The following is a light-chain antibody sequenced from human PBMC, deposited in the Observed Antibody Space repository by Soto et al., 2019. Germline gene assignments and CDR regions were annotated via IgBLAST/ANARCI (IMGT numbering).Light chain of an antibody. CDR3: QQYNSWRSIS. J-gene: IGKJ5*01. CDR1: QSINYN. V-gene: IGKV3-15*01. CDR2: DTS. Sequence: EIVMTQSPATLSVSPGERATIYCRASQSINYNLAWYQHKPGQAPRLLIYDTSTRAAGIPARFSGSGSGTDVTLTISSLQSEDFAVYYCQQYNSWRSISFGQGTRLESK.